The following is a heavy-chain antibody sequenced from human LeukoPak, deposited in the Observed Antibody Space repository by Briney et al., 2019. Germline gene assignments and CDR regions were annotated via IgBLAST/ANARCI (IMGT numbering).Heavy chain of an antibody. D-gene: IGHD2/OR15-2a*01. J-gene: IGHJ4*02. V-gene: IGHV3-23*01. CDR2: ISNNGDNT. CDR1: GFTFSSYA. CDR3: AKPPLKTSQNIVIRSGGYFDD. Sequence: GGSLRLSCAASGFTFSSYAMNWVRQAPGKGLEWISGISNNGDNTYYADSVKGRFTISRDNSKNTLFLQMKSLRAEDTAVYYCAKPPLKTSQNIVIRSGGYFDDWGQGNLVTVSS.